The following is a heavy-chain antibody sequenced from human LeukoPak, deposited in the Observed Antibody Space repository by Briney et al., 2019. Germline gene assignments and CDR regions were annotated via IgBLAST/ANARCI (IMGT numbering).Heavy chain of an antibody. CDR1: GFTVSSNY. Sequence: GGSLRLSSAASGFTVSSNYMSWVRQAPGKGLEWVSVIYSGGSTYYADSVKGRFTISRDNSKNTLYLQMNSLRAEDTAVYYCARDADYWGQGTLVTVSS. CDR3: ARDADY. J-gene: IGHJ4*02. CDR2: IYSGGST. V-gene: IGHV3-66*02.